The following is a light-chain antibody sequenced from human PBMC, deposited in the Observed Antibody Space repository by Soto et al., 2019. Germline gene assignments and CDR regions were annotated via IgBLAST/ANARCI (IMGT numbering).Light chain of an antibody. V-gene: IGLV7-46*01. CDR3: LLSYSGARSVV. CDR1: TGAVTSGHY. Sequence: QAVVTQEPSLTVSPGGTVTLTCGSSTGAVTSGHYPYWFQQKPGQAPRTLIYDTSNKHSWTPARFSGSLLGGKAVLTLSGAQPEDEAEYYCLLSYSGARSVVFGGGTKVTVL. J-gene: IGLJ2*01. CDR2: DTS.